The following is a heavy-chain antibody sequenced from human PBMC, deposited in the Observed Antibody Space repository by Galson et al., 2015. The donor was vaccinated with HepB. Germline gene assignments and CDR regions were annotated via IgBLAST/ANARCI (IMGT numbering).Heavy chain of an antibody. D-gene: IGHD2-21*02. J-gene: IGHJ3*01. CDR3: ARESPTAETSVPAFDL. CDR1: GYSFTGSW. Sequence: QSGAEVKKPGESLKISCTGSGYSFTGSWIGWVRHMPGKGLEWMGIIYPGDSDIRYSQSFQGHVTISADKDISTAYLQWNSLKVSDTAIYYCARESPTAETSVPAFDLWGQGTMVTVSS. CDR2: IYPGDSDI. V-gene: IGHV5-51*01.